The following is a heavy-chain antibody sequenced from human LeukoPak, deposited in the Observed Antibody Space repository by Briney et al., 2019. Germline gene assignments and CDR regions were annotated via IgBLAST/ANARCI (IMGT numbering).Heavy chain of an antibody. J-gene: IGHJ5*02. CDR2: INWNGGST. CDR3: ARDHIVVVPAATHNWFDP. Sequence: GGSLRLSCAASGFTFDDYGKSWVRQAPGKGLEWVSGINWNGGSTGYADSVKGRFTISRDNAKNSLYLQMNSLRAEDTALYHCARDHIVVVPAATHNWFDPWGQGTLVTVSS. D-gene: IGHD2-2*01. V-gene: IGHV3-20*01. CDR1: GFTFDDYG.